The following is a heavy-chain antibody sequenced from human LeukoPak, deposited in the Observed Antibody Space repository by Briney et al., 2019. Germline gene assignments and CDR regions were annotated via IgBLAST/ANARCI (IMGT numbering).Heavy chain of an antibody. V-gene: IGHV3-74*01. J-gene: IGHJ6*03. CDR1: GFIFSSSY. CDR3: AKSSGYGDYGYYYYYMDV. Sequence: GGSLRLSCAASGFIFSSSYIHWVRQAPGKGLFWVSRINPDGSLTNYADSVKGRFTISRDNSENTLYLQMNSLRAEDTAVYYCAKSSGYGDYGYYYYYMDVWGKGTTVTISS. CDR2: INPDGSLT. D-gene: IGHD4-17*01.